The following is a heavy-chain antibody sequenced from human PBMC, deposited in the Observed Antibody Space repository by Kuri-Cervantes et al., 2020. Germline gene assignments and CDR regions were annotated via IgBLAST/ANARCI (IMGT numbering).Heavy chain of an antibody. V-gene: IGHV3-66*01. Sequence: LSLTCAASGFTVSGNYMSWVRQAPGKGLEWVSVIYSGGDTYYADSVKGRFTISRDSSRNSLYLQMNSLRVEDTAMYYCARDVDFGDFGGYYFDYWGQGTLVTVSS. J-gene: IGHJ4*02. CDR2: IYSGGDT. CDR3: ARDVDFGDFGGYYFDY. CDR1: GFTVSGNY. D-gene: IGHD4-17*01.